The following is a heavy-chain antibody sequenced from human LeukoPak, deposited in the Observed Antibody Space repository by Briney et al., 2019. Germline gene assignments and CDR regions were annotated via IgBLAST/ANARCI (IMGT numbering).Heavy chain of an antibody. V-gene: IGHV6-1*01. CDR1: GDSVSSNSAA. Sequence: SQTLSLTCTISGDSVSSNSAAWNWIRQSPSRGLEWLGRTYYRSNWNNDYAVSVQSRITINADTSKNQFSLQLNSVTPEDTAAYYCARGPQLVGYYYIDVWDTGTTVTVSS. D-gene: IGHD6-13*01. J-gene: IGHJ6*03. CDR3: ARGPQLVGYYYIDV. CDR2: TYYRSNWNN.